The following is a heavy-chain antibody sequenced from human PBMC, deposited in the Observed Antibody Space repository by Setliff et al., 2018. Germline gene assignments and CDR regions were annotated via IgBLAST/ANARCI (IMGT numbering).Heavy chain of an antibody. J-gene: IGHJ6*02. CDR2: INHRGST. CDR1: GESFSNNY. D-gene: IGHD5-18*01. CDR3: ARDRTAYSYGLDV. V-gene: IGHV4-34*01. Sequence: PSETLSLTCSVYGESFSNNYWSWIRQSPGRGLEWIEEINHRGSTNYSPSLTSRVTISVDTSKNQFSLKLRSVTAADSAVYYCARDRTAYSYGLDVWGQGTTVTVS.